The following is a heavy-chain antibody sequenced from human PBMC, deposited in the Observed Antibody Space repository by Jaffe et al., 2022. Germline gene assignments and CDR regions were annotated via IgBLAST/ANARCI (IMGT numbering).Heavy chain of an antibody. CDR3: TRDAPRDYGDYFDY. CDR2: IRSKAYGGTT. Sequence: EVQLVESGGGLVQPGRSLRLSCTASGFTFGDYAMNWVRQAPGKGLEWVGFIRSKAYGGTTEYAASVKGRFTISRDDSKSIAYLQMNSLKTEDTAVYYCTRDAPRDYGDYFDYWGQGTLVTVSS. CDR1: GFTFGDYA. J-gene: IGHJ4*02. V-gene: IGHV3-49*04. D-gene: IGHD4-17*01.